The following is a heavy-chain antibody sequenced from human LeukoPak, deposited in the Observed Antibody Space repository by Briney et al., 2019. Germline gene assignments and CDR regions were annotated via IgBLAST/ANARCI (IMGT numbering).Heavy chain of an antibody. Sequence: GGSLRLSCEASGFTFSDPYTSWIRQAPGKGLECLSYISGSGTDIYYADSVKGRFTISRDNATNSLFLQMNSLRAEDTAVYYCARGAGATRKIDYWGQGTLVTVSS. J-gene: IGHJ4*02. D-gene: IGHD1-26*01. CDR2: ISGSGTDI. CDR1: GFTFSDPY. V-gene: IGHV3-11*04. CDR3: ARGAGATRKIDY.